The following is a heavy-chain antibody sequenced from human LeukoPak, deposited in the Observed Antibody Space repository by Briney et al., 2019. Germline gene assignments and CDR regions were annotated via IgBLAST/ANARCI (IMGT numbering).Heavy chain of an antibody. V-gene: IGHV1-2*02. J-gene: IGHJ4*02. CDR1: GYTFTGYY. Sequence: ASVKVSCKASGYTFTGYYMHWVRQAPGQGLEWMGWINPNSGGTNYAQKFQGRVTMTRDTSISTAYMELSRLRSDDTAVYYCARVAVTTRAREYWADYWGQGTLVTVSS. CDR3: ARVAVTTRAREYWADY. CDR2: INPNSGGT. D-gene: IGHD4-17*01.